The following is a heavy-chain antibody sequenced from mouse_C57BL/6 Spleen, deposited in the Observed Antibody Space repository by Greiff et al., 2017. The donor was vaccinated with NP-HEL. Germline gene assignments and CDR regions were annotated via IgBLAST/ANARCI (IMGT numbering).Heavy chain of an antibody. CDR1: GYAFSSYW. Sequence: QVQLQESGAELVKPGASVKISCKASGYAFSSYWMNWVKQRPGKGLEWIGQIYPGDGDTNYIGKFKGKATLTADKSSSTAYMQLSSLTSEDSAVYVGARRGHISTGGDYWGQGTTLTVSS. CDR3: ARRGHISTGGDY. V-gene: IGHV1-80*01. CDR2: IYPGDGDT. J-gene: IGHJ2*01. D-gene: IGHD1-1*01.